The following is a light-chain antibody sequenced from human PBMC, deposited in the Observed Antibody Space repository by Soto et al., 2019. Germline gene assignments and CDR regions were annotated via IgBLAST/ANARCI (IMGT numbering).Light chain of an antibody. CDR2: EVS. CDR3: SSYAGSNLYV. Sequence: QSVLTQPPSASGSPGQSVTISCTGTSSDVGGYNYVSWYQQHPGKAPKLMIYEVSKRPSGVPGRFSGSKSGNTASLTVSGLQAEDEADYYCSSYAGSNLYVFGTGTKLTVL. CDR1: SSDVGGYNY. J-gene: IGLJ1*01. V-gene: IGLV2-8*01.